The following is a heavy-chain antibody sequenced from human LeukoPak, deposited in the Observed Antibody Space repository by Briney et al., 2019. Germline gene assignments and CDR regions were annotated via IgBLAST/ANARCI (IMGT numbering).Heavy chain of an antibody. CDR3: ARLWGEWELPAKPSDY. V-gene: IGHV4-34*01. Sequence: SETLSLTCAVYGGSFSGYYWSWIRQPPGKGLEWIGEINHSGSTNYNPSPKSRVTISVDTSKNQFSLKLSSVTAADTAVDYCARLWGEWELPAKPSDYWGQGTLVTVSP. CDR2: INHSGST. CDR1: GGSFSGYY. D-gene: IGHD1-26*01. J-gene: IGHJ4*02.